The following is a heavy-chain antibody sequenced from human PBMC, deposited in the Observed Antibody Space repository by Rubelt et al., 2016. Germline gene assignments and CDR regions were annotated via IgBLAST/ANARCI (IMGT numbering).Heavy chain of an antibody. CDR1: GFTFSSYA. CDR3: VRGYLSNSFDQ. V-gene: IGHV3-23*01. Sequence: EVQLLESGGGLVQPGGSLRLSCAASGFTFSSYAMSWVRQAPGKGLEWVSAISGSGGSTYYADSVKGRFTISRDNAKNSLYLQMHSLRAEDTAVYYCVRGYLSNSFDQWGQGTLVTASS. J-gene: IGHJ4*02. CDR2: ISGSGGST. D-gene: IGHD2-21*01.